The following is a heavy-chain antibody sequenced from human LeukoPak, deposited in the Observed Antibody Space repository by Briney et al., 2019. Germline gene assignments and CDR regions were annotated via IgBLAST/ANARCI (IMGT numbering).Heavy chain of an antibody. D-gene: IGHD4-23*01. CDR1: GFSFSSYA. Sequence: GGSLRLSCAASGFSFSSYAMNWVRQAPGKGLEWVSAISGSGGSTDYADSVKGRFTISRDNSKNTLYLQMNSLRAEDTAVYYCAKFHGGRSGGALDVFDIWGQGTMVTVSS. CDR3: AKFHGGRSGGALDVFDI. CDR2: ISGSGGST. J-gene: IGHJ3*02. V-gene: IGHV3-23*01.